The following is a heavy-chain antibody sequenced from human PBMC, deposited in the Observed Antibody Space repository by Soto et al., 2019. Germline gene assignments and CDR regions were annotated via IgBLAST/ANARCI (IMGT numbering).Heavy chain of an antibody. J-gene: IGHJ6*03. Sequence: GGSLRLSCAASGFTFSSYAMSWVRQAPGKGLEWVSAISGSGGSTYYADSVKGRFTISRDNSKNTLYLQMNSLRAEDTAVYYCAKHPRYCSSTSCPTIYYYYMDVWGKGTTVTVSS. CDR1: GFTFSSYA. CDR2: ISGSGGST. CDR3: AKHPRYCSSTSCPTIYYYYMDV. V-gene: IGHV3-23*01. D-gene: IGHD2-2*01.